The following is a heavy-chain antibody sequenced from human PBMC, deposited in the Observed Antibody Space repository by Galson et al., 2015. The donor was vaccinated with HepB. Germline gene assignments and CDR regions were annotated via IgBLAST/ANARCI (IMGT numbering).Heavy chain of an antibody. Sequence: SVKVSCKASGDAFNTYTITWVRQAPGQGLEWMGRIIPILGLPRYAQKFQGRLTIIADKSTRTAYMELSSLTSEDTAVYYCARGPRYYYDSSGPGYFDYWGQGTLVTVSS. CDR1: GDAFNTYT. CDR2: IIPILGLP. D-gene: IGHD3-22*01. V-gene: IGHV1-69*02. CDR3: ARGPRYYYDSSGPGYFDY. J-gene: IGHJ4*02.